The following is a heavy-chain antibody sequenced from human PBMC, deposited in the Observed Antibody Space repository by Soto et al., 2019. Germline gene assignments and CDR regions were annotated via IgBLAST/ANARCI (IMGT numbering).Heavy chain of an antibody. J-gene: IGHJ6*02. V-gene: IGHV4-31*03. D-gene: IGHD2-15*01. CDR1: GGSISSGGYY. CDR3: ARDYCSGGSCYSPHYYYGMDG. CDR2: IYYSGST. Sequence: SETLSLTCTVSGGSISSGGYYWSWIRQHPGKGLEWIGYIYYSGSTYYNPSLKSRVTISVDTSKNQFSLKLSSVTAADTAVYYCARDYCSGGSCYSPHYYYGMDGWGQGTTVTVS.